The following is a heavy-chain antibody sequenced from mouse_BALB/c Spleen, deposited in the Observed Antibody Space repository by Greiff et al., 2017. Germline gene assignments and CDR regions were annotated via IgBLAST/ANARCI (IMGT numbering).Heavy chain of an antibody. CDR2: IWGDGST. V-gene: IGHV2-6-7*01. CDR3: ARDRYGNHWYFDV. CDR1: GFSLTGYG. J-gene: IGHJ1*01. D-gene: IGHD2-10*02. Sequence: QVQLKESGPGLVAPSQSLSITCTVSGFSLTGYGVNWVRQPPGKGLEWLGMIWGDGSTDYNSALKSRLSISKDNSKSQVFLKMNSLQTDDTARYYCARDRYGNHWYFDVWGAGTTVTVSS.